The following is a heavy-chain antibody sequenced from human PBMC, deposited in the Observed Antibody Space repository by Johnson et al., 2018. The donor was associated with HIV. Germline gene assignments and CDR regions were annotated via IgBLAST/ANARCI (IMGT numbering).Heavy chain of an antibody. Sequence: EVPLVESGGGLIQPGGSLRLSCAASGFTVSSNYLSWVRQAPGKGLAWVSVIYSCGSTYHAASVKVRFTISKDNSKNTLYLQMNSLRAEDTAVYYCPRERGDSSRTAFDIWGQGTMVTVSS. D-gene: IGHD6-19*01. CDR3: PRERGDSSRTAFDI. J-gene: IGHJ3*02. CDR2: IYSCGST. V-gene: IGHV3-53*01. CDR1: GFTVSSNY.